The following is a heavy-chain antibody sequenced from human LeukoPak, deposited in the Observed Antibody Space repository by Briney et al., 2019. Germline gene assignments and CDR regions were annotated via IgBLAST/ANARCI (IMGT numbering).Heavy chain of an antibody. J-gene: IGHJ4*02. D-gene: IGHD3-10*01. Sequence: ASVKVSCKASGYTFTSYYMHWVRQAPGQGLEWMGIINPSGGSTSYAQKFQGRVTMTRDTSTSTVYMELSSLRSEDTAVYYCAKGSGSGTYRREYYFDYWGQGTLVTVSS. CDR2: INPSGGST. V-gene: IGHV1-46*01. CDR1: GYTFTSYY. CDR3: AKGSGSGTYRREYYFDY.